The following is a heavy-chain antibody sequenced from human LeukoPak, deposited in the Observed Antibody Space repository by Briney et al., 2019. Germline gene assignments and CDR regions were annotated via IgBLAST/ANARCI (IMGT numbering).Heavy chain of an antibody. CDR1: GYTFTSYY. Sequence: ASVKVSCKASGYTFTSYYMHWVRQAPGQGLEWMGIINPSGGGTSYAQKFQGRVTMTRDMSTSTVYMELSSLRSEDTAVYYCARVFTTCSSTSCYRENDYWGQGTLVTVSS. D-gene: IGHD2-2*02. J-gene: IGHJ4*02. V-gene: IGHV1-46*01. CDR3: ARVFTTCSSTSCYRENDY. CDR2: INPSGGGT.